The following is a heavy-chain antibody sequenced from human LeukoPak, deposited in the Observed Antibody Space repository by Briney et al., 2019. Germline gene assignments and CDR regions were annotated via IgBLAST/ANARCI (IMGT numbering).Heavy chain of an antibody. CDR1: GFSFNTYG. CDR3: AKGGGTGYSSSWYSN. D-gene: IGHD6-13*01. CDR2: ISYDGSYK. Sequence: GGSLRLSCAASGFSFNTYGMHWVRQPPGTGLEWVAVISYDGSYKYYANSVKGRFTISRDNAKNTLYLQMNSLRPEDTAVYYCAKGGGTGYSSSWYSNWGQGTLVTVSS. J-gene: IGHJ4*02. V-gene: IGHV3-30*18.